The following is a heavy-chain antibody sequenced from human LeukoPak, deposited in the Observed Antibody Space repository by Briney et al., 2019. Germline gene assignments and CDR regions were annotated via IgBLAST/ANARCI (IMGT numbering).Heavy chain of an antibody. CDR1: GGSISSSNW. CDR2: IYHSGST. CDR3: ARDGLGYCSGGSCFRAGYFDY. D-gene: IGHD2-15*01. J-gene: IGHJ4*02. Sequence: SGTLSLTCAVSGGSISSSNWWSWVRQPPGKGLEWIGEIYHSGSTNYSPSLKSRVTISVDKSKNQFSLKLSSVTAADTAVYYCARDGLGYCSGGSCFRAGYFDYWGQGTLVTVSS. V-gene: IGHV4-4*02.